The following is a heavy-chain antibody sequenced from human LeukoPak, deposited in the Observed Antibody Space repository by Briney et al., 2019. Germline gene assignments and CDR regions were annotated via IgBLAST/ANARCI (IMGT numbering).Heavy chain of an antibody. CDR2: ISWNSGSI. J-gene: IGHJ6*03. Sequence: GGSLRLSCAASGFTFDDYAMHWVRQAPGKGLEWVSGISWNSGSIGYADSVKGRFTISRDNAKNSLYLQMNSLRSEDTAVYYCARGSGDFWSGYYMVGYYYYYMDVWGKGTTVTVSS. CDR1: GFTFDDYA. D-gene: IGHD3-3*01. V-gene: IGHV3-9*01. CDR3: ARGSGDFWSGYYMVGYYYYYMDV.